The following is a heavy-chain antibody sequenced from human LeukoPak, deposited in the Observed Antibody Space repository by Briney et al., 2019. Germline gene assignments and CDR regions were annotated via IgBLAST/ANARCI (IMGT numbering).Heavy chain of an antibody. D-gene: IGHD4-17*01. CDR1: GGSFSGYY. CDR2: INHSGST. CDR3: ARVAPSTVTTPGGFDY. J-gene: IGHJ4*02. Sequence: MSSETLSLTCAVYGGSFSGYYWSWIRQPPGKGLEWIGEINHSGSTNYNPSLKSRVTISVDTSKNQFSLKLSSVTAADTAVYYCARVAPSTVTTPGGFDYWGQGTLVTVSS. V-gene: IGHV4-34*01.